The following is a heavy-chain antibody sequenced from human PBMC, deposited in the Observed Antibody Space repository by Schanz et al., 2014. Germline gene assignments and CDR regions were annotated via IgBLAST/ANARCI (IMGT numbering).Heavy chain of an antibody. CDR3: ASSGAGYSSSWDFDY. Sequence: QVQLVQSGAEVKKPGASVKVSCKASGYTFISYGIKWVRQAPGQGLEWMGWISAYNGDTNYALKLQGRVTMTTDTSTGTAYMDVSSLRSEDTAVYYCASSGAGYSSSWDFDYWGQGTLVTVSS. V-gene: IGHV1-18*01. CDR1: GYTFISYG. D-gene: IGHD6-13*01. CDR2: ISAYNGDT. J-gene: IGHJ4*02.